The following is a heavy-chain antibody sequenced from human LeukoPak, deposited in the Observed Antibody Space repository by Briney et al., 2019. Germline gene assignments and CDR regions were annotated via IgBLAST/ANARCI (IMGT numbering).Heavy chain of an antibody. Sequence: GGSLRLSCAAYGFSFSDYSMNWIRQAPGKGLERISYISGRSSTIYYADSVKGRFTISSDNAKTSLYLQMNSLRDDDTAVYYCACATCGGACARGYNFDYWGRGRLVIVSS. V-gene: IGHV3-48*02. CDR1: GFSFSDYS. J-gene: IGHJ4*02. CDR3: ACATCGGACARGYNFDY. D-gene: IGHD2-21*02. CDR2: ISGRSSTI.